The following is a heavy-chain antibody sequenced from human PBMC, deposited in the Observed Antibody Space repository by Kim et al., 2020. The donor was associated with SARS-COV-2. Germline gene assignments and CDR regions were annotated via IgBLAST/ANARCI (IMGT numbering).Heavy chain of an antibody. CDR1: GGSISSGGYY. J-gene: IGHJ2*01. Sequence: SETLSLTCTVSGGSISSGGYYWSWIRQHPGKGLEWIGYIYYSGSTYYNPSLKSRVTISVDTSKNQFSLKLSSVTAADTAVYYCARATQYCGGDCTSLHWYFDLWGRGTLVTVSS. D-gene: IGHD2-21*02. V-gene: IGHV4-31*03. CDR3: ARATQYCGGDCTSLHWYFDL. CDR2: IYYSGST.